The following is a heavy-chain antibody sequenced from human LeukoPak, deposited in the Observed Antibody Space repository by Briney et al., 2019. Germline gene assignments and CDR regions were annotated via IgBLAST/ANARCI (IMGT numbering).Heavy chain of an antibody. CDR3: ARGTVGAGGNFDY. CDR2: IGTAGDT. CDR1: GFTFSSYD. D-gene: IGHD1-26*01. J-gene: IGHJ4*02. V-gene: IGHV3-13*01. Sequence: GGSLRLSCAASGFTFSSYDMHWVRQATGKGLEWVSAIGTAGDTYYPGSVKGRFTISRENAKNSLYLQMNSLRAGDTAVYYCARGTVGAGGNFDYWGQGTLVTVSS.